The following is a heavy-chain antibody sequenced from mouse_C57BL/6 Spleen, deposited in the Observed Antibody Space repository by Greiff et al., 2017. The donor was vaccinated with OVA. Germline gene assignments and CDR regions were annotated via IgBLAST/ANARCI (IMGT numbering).Heavy chain of an antibody. CDR2: IYPGNSDT. J-gene: IGHJ2*01. V-gene: IGHV1-5*01. Sequence: VPLQESGTVLARPGASVKMSCKTSGYTFTSYWMHWVKQRPGQGLEWIGAIYPGNSDTSYNQKFQGKAKLTAVTSASTAYMELSSLTNEDSAVYYCTRDWDFDYWGQGTTLTVSS. CDR1: GYTFTSYW. D-gene: IGHD4-1*01. CDR3: TRDWDFDY.